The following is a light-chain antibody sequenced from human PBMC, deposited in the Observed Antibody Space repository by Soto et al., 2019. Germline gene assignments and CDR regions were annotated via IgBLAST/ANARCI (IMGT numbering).Light chain of an antibody. CDR1: TSNIGSNT. V-gene: IGLV1-44*01. CDR3: STWDDSLNSWV. Sequence: QSVLTQPASTSGTPGQSVTISCSGSTSNIGSNTVNWYQHLTGTAPKLLIHSDNQRPSGVPDRFSGSKSGASASLAISGLQSEDEADYYCSTWDDSLNSWVFAGGTKLTVL. CDR2: SDN. J-gene: IGLJ3*02.